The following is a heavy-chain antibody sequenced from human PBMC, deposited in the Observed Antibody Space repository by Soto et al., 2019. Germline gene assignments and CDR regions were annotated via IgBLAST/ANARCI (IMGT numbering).Heavy chain of an antibody. Sequence: PSQTLSLTCAISGDSVSGNSAAWNWIRQSPSRGLEWLGRTYYRSRWYNDYAVSVKSRITVTPDTSKNQFSLHLNSVTPEDTAVFFCVREFPYYGTRDSYLDYWGQGALVTVSS. CDR2: TYYRSRWYN. V-gene: IGHV6-1*01. CDR1: GDSVSGNSAA. D-gene: IGHD3-16*01. J-gene: IGHJ4*02. CDR3: VREFPYYGTRDSYLDY.